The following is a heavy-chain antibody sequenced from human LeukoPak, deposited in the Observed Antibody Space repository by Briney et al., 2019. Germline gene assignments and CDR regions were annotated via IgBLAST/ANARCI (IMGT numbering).Heavy chain of an antibody. D-gene: IGHD3-9*01. V-gene: IGHV4-39*01. CDR2: IYYSGST. CDR3: ARHPSYDILTGYYNLLFSWFDP. Sequence: SETLSLTCTVSGGSISSGDYYWSWIRQPPGKGLEWIGSIYYSGSTYYNPSLKSRVTISVDTSKNQFSLKLSSVTAADTAVYYCARHPSYDILTGYYNLLFSWFDPWGQGTLVTVSS. CDR1: GGSISSGDYY. J-gene: IGHJ5*02.